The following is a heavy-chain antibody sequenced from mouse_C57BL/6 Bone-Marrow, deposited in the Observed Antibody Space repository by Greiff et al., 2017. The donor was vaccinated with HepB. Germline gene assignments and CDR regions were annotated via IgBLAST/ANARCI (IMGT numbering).Heavy chain of an antibody. CDR1: GFTFSNYW. CDR2: IRLKSDNYAT. D-gene: IGHD2-4*01. J-gene: IGHJ3*01. CDR3: TNYERAY. V-gene: IGHV6-3*01. Sequence: EVQLQQSGGGLVQPGGSMKLSCVASGFTFSNYWMNWVRQSPEKGLEWVAQIRLKSDNYATHYAESVKGRFTISRDDSKSSVYLQMNNLRAEDTGIYYCTNYERAYWGQGTLVTVSA.